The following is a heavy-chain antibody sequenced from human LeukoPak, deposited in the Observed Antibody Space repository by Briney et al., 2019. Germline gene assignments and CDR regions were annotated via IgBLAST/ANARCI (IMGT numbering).Heavy chain of an antibody. V-gene: IGHV4-38-2*02. D-gene: IGHD1-1*01. J-gene: IGHJ5*02. CDR2: IHHSGST. Sequence: SETLSLTCSVSGYSIRSGYYWGWIRQPPGKGLEWIGSIHHSGSTYYNPSLKSRVTISLDTSKNQFSLKLSSVTAADTAVYYCAREMENWFDPWGQGTLVTVSS. CDR3: AREMENWFDP. CDR1: GYSIRSGYY.